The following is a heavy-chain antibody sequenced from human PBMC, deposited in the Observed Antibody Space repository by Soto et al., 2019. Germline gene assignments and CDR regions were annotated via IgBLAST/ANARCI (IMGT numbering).Heavy chain of an antibody. CDR3: ARGAQDSWSGQFDY. CDR1: GGSISNYF. Sequence: SETLSLTCTVSGGSISNYFCNWIRQPAGKGLEWIGRIDNSGSTNYNPSLKSRITMSADTSRNQFSLKLNSVTAADTAVYYCARGAQDSWSGQFDYWGQGALVTVSS. V-gene: IGHV4-4*07. D-gene: IGHD3-3*01. CDR2: IDNSGST. J-gene: IGHJ4*02.